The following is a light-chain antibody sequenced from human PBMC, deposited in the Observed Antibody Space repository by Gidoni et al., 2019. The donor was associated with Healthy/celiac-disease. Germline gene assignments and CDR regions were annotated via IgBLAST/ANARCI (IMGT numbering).Light chain of an antibody. V-gene: IGKV3-15*01. CDR2: GAS. Sequence: EIVMTQSPATLSVSPGERATLSCRASQSVSNNLAWYQQKPGQAPRLLIYGASLRATGIPARFSGSGSGTEFTLTISSLQSEDFAVHYCQQYNNWPYTFGQGTKLEIK. CDR1: QSVSNN. J-gene: IGKJ2*01. CDR3: QQYNNWPYT.